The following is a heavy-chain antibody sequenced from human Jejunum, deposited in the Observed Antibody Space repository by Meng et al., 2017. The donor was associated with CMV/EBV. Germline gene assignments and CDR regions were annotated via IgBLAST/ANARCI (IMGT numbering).Heavy chain of an antibody. CDR1: GYTFINYA. Sequence: VPRVQCGAEVKKPGASVKVSCKASGYTFINYAINWVRQAPGQGLEWMGWINTHTGNPTYGQGFTGRFVLSSDTSVSTANLQISSLKAEDTAVYYCARGGPYPDSSGFHWYFDLWGRGTLVTVSS. CDR3: ARGGPYPDSSGFHWYFDL. J-gene: IGHJ2*01. CDR2: INTHTGNP. D-gene: IGHD3-22*01. V-gene: IGHV7-4-1*02.